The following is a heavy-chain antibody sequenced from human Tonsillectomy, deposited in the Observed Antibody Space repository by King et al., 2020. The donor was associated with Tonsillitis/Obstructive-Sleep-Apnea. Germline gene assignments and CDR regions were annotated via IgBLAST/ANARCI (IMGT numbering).Heavy chain of an antibody. D-gene: IGHD3-10*01. J-gene: IGHJ4*02. CDR3: ARDYGDTMIRGVFDY. CDR2: INGDGSST. CDR1: GFTFSAYW. Sequence: VQLVESGGGLVQPGGSLRLSCAASGFTFSAYWMHWVRQAPGKGLLWVSRINGDGSSTRYADSVRGRFTISRGNAKNTLYLQMNSLGAEDTAVYFCARDYGDTMIRGVFDYWGQGTLVTVSS. V-gene: IGHV3-74*01.